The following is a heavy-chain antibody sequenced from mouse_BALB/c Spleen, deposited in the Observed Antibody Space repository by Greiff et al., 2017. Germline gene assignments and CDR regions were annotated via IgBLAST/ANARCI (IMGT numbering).Heavy chain of an antibody. CDR2: IYPGDGDT. CDR1: GYAFSSYW. Sequence: QVQLQQSGAELVRPGSSVKIPCKASGYAFSSYWMNWVKQRPGQGLEWIGQIYPGDGDTNYNGKFKGKATLTADKSSSTAYMQLSSLTSEDTAVYYCARSYYGSRGYFDYWGQGTTLTVSS. V-gene: IGHV1-80*01. CDR3: ARSYYGSRGYFDY. D-gene: IGHD1-1*01. J-gene: IGHJ2*01.